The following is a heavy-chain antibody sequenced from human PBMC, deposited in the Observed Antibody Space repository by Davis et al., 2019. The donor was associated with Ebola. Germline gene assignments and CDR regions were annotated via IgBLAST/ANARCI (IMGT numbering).Heavy chain of an antibody. CDR3: ARGGNRVRGVITHYYYGMDV. Sequence: GESLKISCTDSVITFSSYAMTWVRQAPGKGLEWVSAISGSGGSTYYADSVKGRFTISRDNSKNTLYPQMNSLRAEDTAVYYCARGGNRVRGVITHYYYGMDVWGKGTTVTVSS. J-gene: IGHJ6*04. CDR2: ISGSGGST. CDR1: VITFSSYA. V-gene: IGHV3-23*01. D-gene: IGHD3-10*01.